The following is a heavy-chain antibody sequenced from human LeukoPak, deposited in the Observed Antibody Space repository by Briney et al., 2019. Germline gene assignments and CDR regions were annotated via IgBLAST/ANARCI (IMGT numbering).Heavy chain of an antibody. D-gene: IGHD1-26*01. CDR1: GYTFPSYF. V-gene: IGHV1-46*01. Sequence: ASVKVSCKASGYTFPSYFMHWVRQAPGQGLEWMGIINPTGGSTTYAQKFQGRVTMTRDTSTSTVYMELSSLRSEDTAVYYCARDLVRSGSYVDYWGQGTLVTVSS. J-gene: IGHJ4*02. CDR2: INPTGGST. CDR3: ARDLVRSGSYVDY.